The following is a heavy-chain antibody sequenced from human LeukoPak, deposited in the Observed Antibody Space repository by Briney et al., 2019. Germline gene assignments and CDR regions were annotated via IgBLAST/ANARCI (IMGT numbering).Heavy chain of an antibody. V-gene: IGHV5-10-1*01. CDR2: IDPSDSYT. J-gene: IGHJ4*02. CDR1: GYSFTSYW. D-gene: IGHD3-10*01. Sequence: GESLKISCKGSGYSFTSYWISWVRQMPGKSLEWMGRIDPSDSYTNYSPSFQGHVTISADKSISTAYLQWSSLKASDTAMYYCARRHGSGSYWDYWGQGTLVTVSS. CDR3: ARRHGSGSYWDY.